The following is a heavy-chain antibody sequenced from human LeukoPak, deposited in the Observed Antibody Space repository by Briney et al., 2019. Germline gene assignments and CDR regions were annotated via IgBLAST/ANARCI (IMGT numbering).Heavy chain of an antibody. J-gene: IGHJ4*02. CDR2: IIPILGIA. V-gene: IGHV1-69*04. D-gene: IGHD3-22*01. Sequence: SVKVSCKASGGTFSSYAISWVRQAPGQGLEWMGRIIPILGIANYAQKFQGRVTITADKSTSTAYMELSSLRSEDTAVYYCARVYDSSGYYYDYWGQGTLVTVSS. CDR1: GGTFSSYA. CDR3: ARVYDSSGYYYDY.